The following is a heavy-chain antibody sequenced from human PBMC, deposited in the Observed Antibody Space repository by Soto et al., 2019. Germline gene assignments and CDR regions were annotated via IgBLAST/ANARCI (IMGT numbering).Heavy chain of an antibody. J-gene: IGHJ5*02. CDR2: INSDGSST. V-gene: IGHV3-74*01. Sequence: GGSLRLSCAASGFTFSSYWMHWVRQAPGKGLVWVSRINSDGSSTSYADSVKGRFTISRDNAKNTLYLQMNSLRAEDTAVYYCARGYISVGYCSGGSCFYNWFDPWGQGTLVTVSS. CDR1: GFTFSSYW. CDR3: ARGYISVGYCSGGSCFYNWFDP. D-gene: IGHD2-15*01.